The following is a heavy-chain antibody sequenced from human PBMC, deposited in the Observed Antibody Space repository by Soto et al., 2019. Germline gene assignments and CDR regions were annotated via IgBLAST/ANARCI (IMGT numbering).Heavy chain of an antibody. D-gene: IGHD3-10*01. CDR1: GGSISSYY. CDR2: IYYSGST. V-gene: IGHV4-59*01. J-gene: IGHJ5*02. Sequence: SETLSLTCTVSGGSISSYYWSWIRQPPGKGLEWIGYIYYSGSTNYNPSLKSRVTISVDTSKNQFSLKLSSVTAADTAVYYYASSAVRGVVDWFDPWGQGTLVTVSS. CDR3: ASSAVRGVVDWFDP.